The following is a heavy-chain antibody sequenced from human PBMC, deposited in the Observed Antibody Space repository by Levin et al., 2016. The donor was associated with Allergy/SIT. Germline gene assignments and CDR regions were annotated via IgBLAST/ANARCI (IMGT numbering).Heavy chain of an antibody. CDR3: AKRGGYTTNTPTYFDH. D-gene: IGHD5-12*01. CDR1: GFTFSDYG. CDR2: MRHDENTM. V-gene: IGHV3-30*02. Sequence: GGSLRLSCAASGFTFSDYGMHWVRQAPGKGLEWVALMRHDENTMYYADSVKGRFTISRDSSKNTLYLQMDSLRADDTAVYYCAKRGGYTTNTPTYFDHWGQGTLVTVSS. J-gene: IGHJ4*02.